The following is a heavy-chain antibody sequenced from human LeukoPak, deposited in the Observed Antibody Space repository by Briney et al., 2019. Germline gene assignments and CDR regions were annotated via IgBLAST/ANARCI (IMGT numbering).Heavy chain of an antibody. CDR2: ISGSGGST. Sequence: PGGSLRLSCAASGYPFSSYAMSWVRQAPGKGLEWVSAISGSGGSTYYADSVKGRFTISRDNSKNTLYLQMNSLRAEDTAVYYWAKDATIAARPAYFDYWGQGTLVTVSS. CDR3: AKDATIAARPAYFDY. D-gene: IGHD6-6*01. CDR1: GYPFSSYA. V-gene: IGHV3-23*01. J-gene: IGHJ4*02.